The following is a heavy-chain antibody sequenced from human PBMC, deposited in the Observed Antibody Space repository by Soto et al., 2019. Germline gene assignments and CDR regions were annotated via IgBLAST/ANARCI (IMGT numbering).Heavy chain of an antibody. D-gene: IGHD1-26*01. CDR2: IRSKANSYAT. J-gene: IGHJ4*02. CDR3: TSRVVVGATMYLDY. Sequence: EVQLVESGGGLVQPGGSLKLSCAASGFTFSGSAMHWVRQASGKGLEWVGRIRSKANSYATAYAASVKGRFTISRDDSKNTAYLQMNSLKTEDTAVYYCTSRVVVGATMYLDYWGQGTLVTVSS. CDR1: GFTFSGSA. V-gene: IGHV3-73*02.